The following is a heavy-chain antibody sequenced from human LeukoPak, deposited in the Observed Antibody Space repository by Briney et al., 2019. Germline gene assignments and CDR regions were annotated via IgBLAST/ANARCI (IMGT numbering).Heavy chain of an antibody. CDR1: GYTFTGYY. CDR2: INPSGGST. Sequence: ASVKVSCKASGYTFTGYYMHWVRQAPGQGLEWMGIINPSGGSTSYAQKFQGRVTMTRDTSTSTVYMELSSLRSEDTAVYYCAILGEVGATTVYWGQGTLVTVSS. CDR3: AILGEVGATTVY. J-gene: IGHJ4*02. V-gene: IGHV1-46*03. D-gene: IGHD1-26*01.